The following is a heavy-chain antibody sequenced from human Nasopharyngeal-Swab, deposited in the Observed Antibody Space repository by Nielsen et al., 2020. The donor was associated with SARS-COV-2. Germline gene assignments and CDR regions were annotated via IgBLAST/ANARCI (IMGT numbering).Heavy chain of an antibody. D-gene: IGHD3-3*01. Sequence: SETLSLTCTVSGGSISSSSYYWSWIRQPPGKGLEWIGYIYYSGRTNYNPSLKSRVTISVDTSKNQFSLKLSSVTAADTAVYYCARGLTIFGVVSTIDYWGQGTLVTVSS. CDR1: GGSISSSSYY. CDR2: IYYSGRT. CDR3: ARGLTIFGVVSTIDY. J-gene: IGHJ4*02. V-gene: IGHV4-61*05.